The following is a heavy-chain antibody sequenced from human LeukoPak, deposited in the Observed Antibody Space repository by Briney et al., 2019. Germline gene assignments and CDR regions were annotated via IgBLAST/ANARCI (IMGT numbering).Heavy chain of an antibody. J-gene: IGHJ3*02. CDR2: IKQDGSEK. CDR3: ARAPSHFDI. V-gene: IGHV3-7*01. CDR1: RFTFSNYW. Sequence: PGGSLRLSCADSRFTFSNYWMSWVRQAPGKGLGWVANIKQDGSEKYYVDSVKGRFTISRDNAKNSLYLQMNSLRAEDTAVYYCARAPSHFDIWGQGTMVTVSS.